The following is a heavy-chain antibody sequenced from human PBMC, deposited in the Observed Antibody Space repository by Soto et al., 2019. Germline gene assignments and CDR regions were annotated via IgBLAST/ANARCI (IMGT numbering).Heavy chain of an antibody. D-gene: IGHD3-3*01. J-gene: IGHJ4*02. CDR2: IIPIFGTA. Sequence: QVQLVQSGAEVKNPGSSVKVSCKASGGTLSSYAISWVRQAPGQGLEWMGGIIPIFGTANYAQKFQGRVTITADESTSTAYMELSSLRSEDTAVYYCARSFTIFGAADYWGQGTLVTVSS. V-gene: IGHV1-69*01. CDR1: GGTLSSYA. CDR3: ARSFTIFGAADY.